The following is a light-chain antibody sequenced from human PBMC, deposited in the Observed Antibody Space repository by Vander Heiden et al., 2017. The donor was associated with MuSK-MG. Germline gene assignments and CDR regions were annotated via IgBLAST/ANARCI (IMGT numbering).Light chain of an antibody. J-gene: IGLJ1*01. CDR2: SNN. CDR1: RSNTGSST. CDR3: SASGGSMNALEV. Sequence: QSVLTQPPSASGTPGQRVTVSCSGSRSNTGSSTVNWYQHLPGTAPQLRIHSNNQRPSGVPDRFSGSKSGTSDSLGTSGLQSEDDAEEYCSASGGSMNALEVFGTGTRLTVL. V-gene: IGLV1-44*01.